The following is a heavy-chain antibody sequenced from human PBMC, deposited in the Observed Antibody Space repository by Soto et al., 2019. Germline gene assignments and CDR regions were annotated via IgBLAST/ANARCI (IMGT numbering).Heavy chain of an antibody. D-gene: IGHD3-10*01. J-gene: IGHJ4*02. CDR1: GYTFSGYY. CDR3: ASGGVAGGFFDY. CDR2: ISPNSGDT. Sequence: ASVKVSCKASGYTFSGYYIHWVRQAPGQGLAWMGWISPNSGDTNYAQKFQGRVTMTRDTSISTSYMELSGLRSDDTAVYYCASGGVAGGFFDYWGQGTLVTVSS. V-gene: IGHV1-2*02.